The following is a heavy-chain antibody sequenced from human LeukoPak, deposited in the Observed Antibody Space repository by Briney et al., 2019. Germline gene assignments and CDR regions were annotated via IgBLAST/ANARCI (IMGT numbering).Heavy chain of an antibody. D-gene: IGHD4-17*01. Sequence: PGGSLRLSCAASAFTVSSNYMSWVRQAPGKGLEWVSVIYSGGSTYYADSVKGRFTISRDSSKNTLYLQMNSLRAEDTAVYYCAREGATTVTPSDAFDIWGQGTMVTVSS. CDR1: AFTVSSNY. CDR3: AREGATTVTPSDAFDI. J-gene: IGHJ3*02. V-gene: IGHV3-53*01. CDR2: IYSGGST.